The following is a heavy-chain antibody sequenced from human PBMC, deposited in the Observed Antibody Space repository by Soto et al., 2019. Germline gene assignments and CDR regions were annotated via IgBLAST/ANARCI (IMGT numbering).Heavy chain of an antibody. V-gene: IGHV3-23*01. Sequence: EVQLLESGGGLVQPGGSLRLSCAASGFTFSSYAMSWVRQAPGKGLEWVSAISGSGGSTYYADSVKGRFNISRDNSKNTLYLQMNSLRAEDTAVYYCAKGQLRYFDWHIWGQGTMVTVSS. CDR3: AKGQLRYFDWHI. D-gene: IGHD3-9*01. J-gene: IGHJ3*02. CDR1: GFTFSSYA. CDR2: ISGSGGST.